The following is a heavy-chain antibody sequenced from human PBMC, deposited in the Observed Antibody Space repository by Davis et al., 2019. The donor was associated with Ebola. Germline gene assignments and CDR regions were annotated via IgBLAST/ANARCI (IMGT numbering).Heavy chain of an antibody. Sequence: GGSLRLSCTDSLITFSSYAMNWVRQAPGKGLGWFSYISSSGSTIYYADSVKGRFTISRDNAKNSLYLQMNSLRDEDTAVYYCARGTLWFGELLLRDDAFDIWGQGTMVTVSS. V-gene: IGHV3-48*02. J-gene: IGHJ3*02. CDR3: ARGTLWFGELLLRDDAFDI. CDR2: ISSSGSTI. D-gene: IGHD3-10*01. CDR1: LITFSSYA.